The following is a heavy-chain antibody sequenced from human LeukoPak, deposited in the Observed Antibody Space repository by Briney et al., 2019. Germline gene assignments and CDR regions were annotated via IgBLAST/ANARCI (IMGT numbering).Heavy chain of an antibody. CDR1: GFTFAAYG. V-gene: IGHV3-20*04. D-gene: IGHD3-22*01. CDR3: ARDPRVTYDSSGYYDY. J-gene: IGHJ4*02. Sequence: GGSLRLSCAASGFTFAAYGMSWVRQAPGNGLEWVSGINWNGGSTGYADSAKGRFTISRDNAKNSLYLQMNSLRAEDTALYYCARDPRVTYDSSGYYDYWGQGTLVTVSS. CDR2: INWNGGST.